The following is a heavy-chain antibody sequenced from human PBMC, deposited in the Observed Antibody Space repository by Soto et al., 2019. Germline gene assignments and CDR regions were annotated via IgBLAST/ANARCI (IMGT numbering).Heavy chain of an antibody. CDR1: GGSISSYY. J-gene: IGHJ4*02. CDR2: IYYSGST. CDR3: ARGRYDYVWGSYRPPNFYY. V-gene: IGHV4-59*01. Sequence: SETLSLTCTVSGGSISSYYWSWIRQPPGKGLEWIGYIYYSGSTNYNPSLKSRVTISVDTSKNQFSLKLSSVTAADTAVYYCARGRYDYVWGSYRPPNFYYWGQGTLVTVSS. D-gene: IGHD3-16*02.